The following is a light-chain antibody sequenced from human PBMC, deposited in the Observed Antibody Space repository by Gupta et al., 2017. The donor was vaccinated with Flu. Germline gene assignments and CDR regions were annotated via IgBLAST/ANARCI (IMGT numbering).Light chain of an antibody. CDR1: LSVVYSDGTTY. V-gene: IGKV2-30*01. CDR3: MQGTHLYT. Sequence: ISCRSSLSVVYSDGTTYLYWFQQRAGQSPRRLIYMVSNRDAGVPDRFSGSGSGTDFTLKSSRVEDEDVGVYYCMQGTHLYTFGQGTKLEIK. J-gene: IGKJ2*01. CDR2: MVS.